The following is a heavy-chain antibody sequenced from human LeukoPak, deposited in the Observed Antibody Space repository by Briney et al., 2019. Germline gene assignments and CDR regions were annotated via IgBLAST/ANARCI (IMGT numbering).Heavy chain of an antibody. D-gene: IGHD5/OR15-5a*01. CDR1: GGSISTYY. Sequence: SETLSLTCTVSGGSISTYYWSWIRQPPGKGLEWIGYIYYSGSTNYNPSLKSRVTISVDTSTNQFSLKLSSVTAADTAVYYCARDSTYYYYGMDVWGQGTTVTVSS. V-gene: IGHV4-59*12. CDR2: IYYSGST. J-gene: IGHJ6*02. CDR3: ARDSTYYYYGMDV.